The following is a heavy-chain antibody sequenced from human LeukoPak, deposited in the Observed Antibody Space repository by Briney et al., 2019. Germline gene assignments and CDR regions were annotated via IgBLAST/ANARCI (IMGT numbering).Heavy chain of an antibody. V-gene: IGHV3-23*01. CDR2: ISGSGGST. CDR1: GFTFSSYA. CDR3: AKSVVNSGTYIPFDY. J-gene: IGHJ4*02. D-gene: IGHD1-26*01. Sequence: GGSLRLSCAASGFTFSSYAMTWVRQAPGKGLEWVSAISGSGGSTYYADSVKGRFTISRDKSTNTVYLQMSSLRAEDTAFYYCAKSVVNSGTYIPFDYWGQGTLVTVSS.